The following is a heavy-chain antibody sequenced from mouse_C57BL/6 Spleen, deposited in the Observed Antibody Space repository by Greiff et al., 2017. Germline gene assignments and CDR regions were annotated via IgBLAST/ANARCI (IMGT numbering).Heavy chain of an antibody. CDR1: GYAFTNYL. CDR3: ARDTTVVANYFDY. Sequence: VQLQQSGAELVRPGTSVKVSCKASGYAFTNYLIEWVKQRPGQGLEWIGVINPGSGGTNYNEKFKGKATLTADKSSSTAYMQLSSLTSEDSAVYFCARDTTVVANYFDYWGQGTTLTVSS. CDR2: INPGSGGT. J-gene: IGHJ2*01. D-gene: IGHD1-1*01. V-gene: IGHV1-54*01.